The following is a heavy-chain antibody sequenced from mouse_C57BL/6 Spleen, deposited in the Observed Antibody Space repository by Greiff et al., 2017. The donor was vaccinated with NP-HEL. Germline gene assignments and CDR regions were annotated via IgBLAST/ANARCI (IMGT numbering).Heavy chain of an antibody. D-gene: IGHD3-2*02. Sequence: QVQLKESGPGILQSSQTLSLTCSFSGFSLSTSGMGVSWIRQPSGKGLEWLAHIYWDDDKRYNPSLKSRLTISKDTSRNQVFRKITSVDTADTATYYCAFSSGTGDYAMDYWGQGTSVTVSS. J-gene: IGHJ4*01. CDR1: GFSLSTSGMG. CDR3: AFSSGTGDYAMDY. V-gene: IGHV8-12*01. CDR2: IYWDDDK.